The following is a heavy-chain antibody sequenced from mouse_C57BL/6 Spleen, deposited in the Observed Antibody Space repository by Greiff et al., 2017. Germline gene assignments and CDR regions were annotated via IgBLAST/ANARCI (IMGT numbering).Heavy chain of an antibody. CDR1: GYSITSGYY. CDR2: ISYDGSN. V-gene: IGHV3-6*01. CDR3: ARDQAYGSSFGYFEV. D-gene: IGHD1-1*01. Sequence: ESGPGLVKPSQSLSLTCSVTGYSITSGYYWNWIRQFPGNKLEWMGYISYDGSNNYNPSLKNRISITRDTSKNQFFLKLNSVTTEDTATYYCARDQAYGSSFGYFEVWGTGTTVTVSS. J-gene: IGHJ1*03.